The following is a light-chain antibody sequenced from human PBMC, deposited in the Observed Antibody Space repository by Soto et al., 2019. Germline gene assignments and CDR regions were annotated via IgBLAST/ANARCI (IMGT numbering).Light chain of an antibody. J-gene: IGLJ2*01. CDR2: LNSDGSH. CDR3: QTWGTGIGKV. Sequence: QFVLTQSPSASASLGASVKLTCTLSSGHSSYAIAWHQQQPEKGPRYLMKLNSDGSHSKGDGIPDRFSGSSSGAERYLTISCLQSEDEADYYCQTWGTGIGKVFGGGTKLTVL. CDR1: SGHSSYA. V-gene: IGLV4-69*01.